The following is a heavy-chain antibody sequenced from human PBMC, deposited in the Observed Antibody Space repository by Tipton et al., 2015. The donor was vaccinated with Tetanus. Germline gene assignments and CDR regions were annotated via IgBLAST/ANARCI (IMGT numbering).Heavy chain of an antibody. CDR2: IYDSGSI. Sequence: TLSLTCIVSGGSISSGGYYWSWIRPHPGKGLGWIWDIYDSGSIYYNPSLKSRVSISIDTSKNQFSLKLSSVTAADTAVYYCARRMVAYSGSGSYLGWFDPWGQGTLVTVSS. CDR1: GGSISSGGYY. D-gene: IGHD3-10*01. CDR3: ARRMVAYSGSGSYLGWFDP. J-gene: IGHJ5*02. V-gene: IGHV4-31*03.